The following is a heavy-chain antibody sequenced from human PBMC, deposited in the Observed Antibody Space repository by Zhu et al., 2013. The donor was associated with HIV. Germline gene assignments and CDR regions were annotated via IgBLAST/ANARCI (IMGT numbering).Heavy chain of an antibody. D-gene: IGHD6-13*01. V-gene: IGHV1-69*01. CDR2: IIPIFGTA. Sequence: QVQLVQSGAEVKKPGSSVKVSCKASGGTFSSYAISWVRQAPGQGLEWMGGIIPIFGTANYAQKFQGRVTITADESTSTAYMELSSLRSEDTAVYYCAREGIAAAGTELYYFDYWGQGTLVTVSS. J-gene: IGHJ4*02. CDR3: AREGIAAAGTELYYFDY. CDR1: GGTFSSYA.